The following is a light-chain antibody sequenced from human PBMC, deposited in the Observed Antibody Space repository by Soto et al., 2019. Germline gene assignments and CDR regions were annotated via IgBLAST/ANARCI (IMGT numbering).Light chain of an antibody. Sequence: QSVLTQPPSASGTAGQVVTISCSGGDSNIGSNSVYWYQHLPRMAPKLLIYYNNQRPSGVPDRFSGSRSGTSASLAIVGLRSEDEAVYYRAAWDAPLSACVFGNGTKVTVL. V-gene: IGLV1-47*02. CDR3: AAWDAPLSACV. CDR2: YNN. CDR1: DSNIGSNS. J-gene: IGLJ1*01.